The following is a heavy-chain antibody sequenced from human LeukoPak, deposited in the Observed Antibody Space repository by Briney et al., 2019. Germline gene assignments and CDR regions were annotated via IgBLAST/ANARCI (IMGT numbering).Heavy chain of an antibody. J-gene: IGHJ3*01. CDR1: GFTFSDYY. V-gene: IGHV3-11*06. Sequence: GSLRLSCAASGFTFSDYYVRCVRQSPGKGLEWVSYISSNSPYTTYTDSVEDRFTVPRHNAKNSLYLQMKSLTAEDTVVYYCGRGPLASLHVFDLWGQGRKASVSS. D-gene: IGHD1-1*01. CDR2: ISSNSPYT. CDR3: GRGPLASLHVFDL.